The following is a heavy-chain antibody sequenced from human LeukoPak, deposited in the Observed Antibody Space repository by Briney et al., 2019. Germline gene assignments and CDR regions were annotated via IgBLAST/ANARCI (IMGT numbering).Heavy chain of an antibody. D-gene: IGHD3-3*01. CDR1: GGSISSGDYY. J-gene: IGHJ6*03. Sequence: TLSLTCTVSGGSISSGDYYWSWIRQPPGKGLEWIGYIYYSGSTYYNPSLKSRVTISVDTSKNQFSLKLSSVTAADTAVYYCARGRPDDFWSGYSNYYMDVWGKGTTVTVSS. CDR3: ARGRPDDFWSGYSNYYMDV. V-gene: IGHV4-30-4*08. CDR2: IYYSGST.